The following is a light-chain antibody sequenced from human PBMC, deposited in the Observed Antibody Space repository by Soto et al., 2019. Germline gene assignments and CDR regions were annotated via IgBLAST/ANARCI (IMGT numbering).Light chain of an antibody. CDR2: AAS. V-gene: IGKV3-15*01. J-gene: IGKJ1*01. CDR1: QSVGSN. Sequence: ELVLTQSPATLSVSPGERVTLSFRASQSVGSNLAWFQQKPGQAPRLLMYAASTRPTSIAARFSGSGSGTDFILTITSLQSEDSGVFYCQQYYHWPRTFGQGTKVDIK. CDR3: QQYYHWPRT.